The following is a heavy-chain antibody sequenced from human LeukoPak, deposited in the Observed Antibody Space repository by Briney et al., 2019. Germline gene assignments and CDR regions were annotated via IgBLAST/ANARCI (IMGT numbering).Heavy chain of an antibody. CDR1: GYSFTSYW. J-gene: IGHJ5*02. CDR2: IYPGDSDT. V-gene: IGHV5-51*01. CDR3: ARAYYYDSSGYYGGAFDP. D-gene: IGHD3-22*01. Sequence: GESLKISCKGSGYSFTSYWIGWVRQLPGKGLEWMGIIYPGDSDTRYSPSFQGQVTISTDKSISPAYLQWSSLKASDTAIYYCARAYYYDSSGYYGGAFDPWGQGTLVTVSS.